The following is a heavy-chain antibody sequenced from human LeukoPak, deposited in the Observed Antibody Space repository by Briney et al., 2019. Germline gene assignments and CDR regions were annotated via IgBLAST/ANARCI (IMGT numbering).Heavy chain of an antibody. Sequence: GGSLRLSCAASGFTFSSYAMHWVRQAPGKGLEWVAVISYDGSNKYYADSVKGRFTISRDNSKNTLHLQMNSLRAEDTAVYYCARDHIVVVTATHYYYYGMDVWGQGTTVTVSS. CDR1: GFTFSSYA. CDR2: ISYDGSNK. D-gene: IGHD2-21*02. V-gene: IGHV3-30-3*01. J-gene: IGHJ6*02. CDR3: ARDHIVVVTATHYYYYGMDV.